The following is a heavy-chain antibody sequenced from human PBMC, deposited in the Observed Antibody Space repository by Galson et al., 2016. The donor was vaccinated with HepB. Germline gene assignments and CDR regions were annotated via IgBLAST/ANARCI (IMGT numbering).Heavy chain of an antibody. D-gene: IGHD2-15*01. CDR3: ARAYCSDGSCYNAFVS. CDR2: IDWDGDK. J-gene: IGHJ4*02. V-gene: IGHV2-70*04. CDR1: DFSVTTRGVR. Sequence: PALVKPTQTLTLTCTFSDFSVTTRGVRVNWIRQPPGTALEWLARIDWDGDKFYSNTLKTRLTISKDTSKNQVVLAITNMDPLDTATYYCARAYCSDGSCYNAFVSGGQGTLVTVSS.